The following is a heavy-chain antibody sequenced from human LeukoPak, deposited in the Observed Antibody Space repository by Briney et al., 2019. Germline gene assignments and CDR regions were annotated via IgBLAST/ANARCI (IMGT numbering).Heavy chain of an antibody. V-gene: IGHV7-4-1*02. CDR1: GYTFTSYA. CDR3: ARDGPEAAAGGVYYYMDV. D-gene: IGHD6-13*01. Sequence: ASVKVSCEASGYTFTSYAMNWVRQAPGQGLEWMGWINTNTGNPTYAQGFTGRFVFSLDTSVSTAYLQISSLKAEDTAVYYCARDGPEAAAGGVYYYMDVWGKGTTVTVSS. J-gene: IGHJ6*03. CDR2: INTNTGNP.